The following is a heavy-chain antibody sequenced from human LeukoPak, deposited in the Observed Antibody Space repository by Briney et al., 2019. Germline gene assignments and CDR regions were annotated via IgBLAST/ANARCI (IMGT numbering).Heavy chain of an antibody. CDR2: INPSGGST. CDR3: ARELDYGFDY. J-gene: IGHJ4*02. D-gene: IGHD4-17*01. V-gene: IGHV1-46*01. CDR1: GYTFTSSY. Sequence: GASVKVSCKASGYTFTSSYMHWVPQAPGQGLKWMGIINPSGGSTSYAQKFQGRVTMTRDTSTSTVYLELSSLRSEYRAEYYCARELDYGFDYWGAGNLVTVSS.